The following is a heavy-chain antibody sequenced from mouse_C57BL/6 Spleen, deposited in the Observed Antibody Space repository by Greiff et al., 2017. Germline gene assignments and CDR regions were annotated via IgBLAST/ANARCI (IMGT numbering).Heavy chain of an antibody. J-gene: IGHJ1*03. Sequence: QVQLQQPGTELVKPGASVKLSCKASGYTFTSYWMHWVKQRPGQGLEWIGNINPSNGGTNYNEKFKSKATLTVDKSSSKAYMQLSSLTSEDSAVYYCARIYYDYPTRYFDVWGTGTTVTVSS. V-gene: IGHV1-53*01. CDR1: GYTFTSYW. CDR3: ARIYYDYPTRYFDV. D-gene: IGHD2-4*01. CDR2: INPSNGGT.